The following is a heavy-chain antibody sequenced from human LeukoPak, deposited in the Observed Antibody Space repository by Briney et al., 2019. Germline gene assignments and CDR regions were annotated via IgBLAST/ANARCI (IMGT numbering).Heavy chain of an antibody. J-gene: IGHJ4*02. V-gene: IGHV4-59*02. CDR1: GGPVNGYY. CDR3: ARDPPEDEWNSLDS. D-gene: IGHD1-7*01. Sequence: SETLSLTCTVSGGPVNGYYWNWIRQAPGKGLEWIGFIHYSGLTVYSPSLQSRVSMSVDTSRNQFSLDLSSVTAADTALYYCARDPPEDEWNSLDSWGQGILVTVSS. CDR2: IHYSGLT.